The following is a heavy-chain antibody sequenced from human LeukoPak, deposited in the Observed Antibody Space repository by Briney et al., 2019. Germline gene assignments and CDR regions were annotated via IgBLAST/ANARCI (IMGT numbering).Heavy chain of an antibody. Sequence: GGSLRLSCAASGFTFSSYEMNWVRQAPGKGLEWVSYISSSGSTIYYADSVKGRFTISRDNAKDSLFLQLSSLKAEDTAVYYCARGGQRIFDYWGQGTLVTVSS. J-gene: IGHJ4*02. CDR1: GFTFSSYE. CDR2: ISSSGSTI. CDR3: ARGGQRIFDY. V-gene: IGHV3-48*03.